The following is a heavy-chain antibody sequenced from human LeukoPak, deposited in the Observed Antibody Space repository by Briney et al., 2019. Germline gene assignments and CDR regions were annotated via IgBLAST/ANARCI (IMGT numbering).Heavy chain of an antibody. CDR1: GYTFTGYY. V-gene: IGHV1-2*02. CDR3: ARGDTAMVTSRFDY. D-gene: IGHD5-18*01. Sequence: ASVKVSCKASGYTFTGYYMHWVRQAPGQGLEWMGWINPNSGGTSYAQKFQGRVTMTRDTSISTAYTELSRLRSDDTAVYYCARGDTAMVTSRFDYWGQGTLVTVSS. CDR2: INPNSGGT. J-gene: IGHJ4*02.